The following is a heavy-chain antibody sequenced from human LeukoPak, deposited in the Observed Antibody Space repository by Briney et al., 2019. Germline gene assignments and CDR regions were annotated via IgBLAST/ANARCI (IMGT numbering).Heavy chain of an antibody. CDR3: ARGGYCSGGSCYRRWGPLDY. CDR1: GGSISSYY. V-gene: IGHV4-59*01. Sequence: PSETLSLTCTVSGGSISSYYWSWIRQPPGKGLEWIGYIYYSGSTNYNPSLKSRVTISVDTSENQFSLKLSSVTAADTAVYYCARGGYCSGGSCYRRWGPLDYWGQGTLVTVSS. D-gene: IGHD2-15*01. CDR2: IYYSGST. J-gene: IGHJ4*02.